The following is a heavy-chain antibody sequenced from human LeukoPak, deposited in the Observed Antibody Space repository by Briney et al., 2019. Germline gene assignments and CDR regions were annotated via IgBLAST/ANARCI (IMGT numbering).Heavy chain of an antibody. D-gene: IGHD3-22*01. Sequence: SETLSLTCAVYGGSFSGYYWGWIRQPPGKGLEWIGSIYHSGSTYYNPSLKSRVTISVDTSKNQFSLKLSSVTAADTAVYYCARGYYYDSSGYFNWGQGTLVTVSS. J-gene: IGHJ4*02. V-gene: IGHV4-38-2*01. CDR2: IYHSGST. CDR1: GGSFSGYY. CDR3: ARGYYYDSSGYFN.